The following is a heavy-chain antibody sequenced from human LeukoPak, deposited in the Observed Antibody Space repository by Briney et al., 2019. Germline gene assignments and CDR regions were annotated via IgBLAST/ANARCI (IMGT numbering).Heavy chain of an antibody. J-gene: IGHJ4*02. CDR2: ISSSGSTI. D-gene: IGHD3-10*01. V-gene: IGHV3-48*03. Sequence: GGSLRLSCAASGFTFSSYEMNWVRQAPGKGLEWVSYISSSGSTIYYADSVKGRFTISRDNANNSLYLKLDNLRAEDSGIYYCARDRGADRFDYWGQGTQVTVSS. CDR3: ARDRGADRFDY. CDR1: GFTFSSYE.